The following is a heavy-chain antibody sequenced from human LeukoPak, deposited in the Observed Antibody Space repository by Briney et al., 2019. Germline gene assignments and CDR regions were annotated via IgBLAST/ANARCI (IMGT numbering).Heavy chain of an antibody. CDR3: ATEIARKEINYYDSSGSDLPVDY. CDR1: GYTFTSYY. D-gene: IGHD3-22*01. CDR2: INPSGGST. V-gene: IGHV1-46*01. J-gene: IGHJ4*02. Sequence: ASVKVSCKASGYTFTSYYMHWVRQAPGQGLEWMGIINPSGGSTSYAQKFQGRVTMTRDTSTSTVYMELSSLRSEDTAVHYCATEIARKEINYYDSSGSDLPVDYWGQGTLVTVSS.